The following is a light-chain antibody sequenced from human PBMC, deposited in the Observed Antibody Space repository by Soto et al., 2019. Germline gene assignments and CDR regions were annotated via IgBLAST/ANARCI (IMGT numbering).Light chain of an antibody. J-gene: IGKJ5*01. Sequence: DIVMTQSPESLAVSLGERATINCKSRQSVLYSSNNKNYLAWYQQKPGQPPKLLIYWASTRESGVPDRFSGSGSGTDLTITISSLQAEDGEVYDGQQYYSTPITFGQGTRLEIK. CDR3: QQYYSTPIT. V-gene: IGKV4-1*01. CDR1: QSVLYSSNNKNY. CDR2: WAS.